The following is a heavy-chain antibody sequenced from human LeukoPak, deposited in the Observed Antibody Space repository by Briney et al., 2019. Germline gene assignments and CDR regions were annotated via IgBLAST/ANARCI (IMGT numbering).Heavy chain of an antibody. CDR3: ARVYYDILTGRYYFDY. CDR2: INSDGSST. D-gene: IGHD3-9*01. V-gene: IGHV3-74*01. J-gene: IGHJ4*02. CDR1: GFTFSGYW. Sequence: GGPLRLSCAASGFTFSGYWMHWVRQAPGKGLVWVSRINSDGSSTTYADSVKGRFTISRDNAKNTLYLQMNSLRAEDTAVYYCARVYYDILTGRYYFDYWGQGTLVTVSS.